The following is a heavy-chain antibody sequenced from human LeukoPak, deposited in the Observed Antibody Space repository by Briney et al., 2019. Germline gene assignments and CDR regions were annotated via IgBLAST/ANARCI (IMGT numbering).Heavy chain of an antibody. CDR3: PRTYSSSFGY. D-gene: IGHD6-13*01. CDR1: GYTFTGYY. Sequence: ASVKLSCKASGYTFTGYYMHWVRQAPGQGLEWMGWINPNSGGTNYAQKFQGRVTMTRDTSISTAYMDLSRLRSDDTAVYYCPRTYSSSFGYWGQGTLVTVSS. CDR2: INPNSGGT. V-gene: IGHV1-2*02. J-gene: IGHJ4*02.